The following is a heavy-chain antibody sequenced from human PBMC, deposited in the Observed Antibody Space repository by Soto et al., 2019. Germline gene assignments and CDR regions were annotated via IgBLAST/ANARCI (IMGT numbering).Heavy chain of an antibody. CDR3: ARGGLSQGSPRKSPLYNRFDP. J-gene: IGHJ5*02. CDR1: GFKVVSYF. CDR2: IHRDGTE. D-gene: IGHD1-26*01. Sequence: EVQVVQSGGGLIQPGGSLRLSCAASGFKVVSYFMTWVRQSPGKGLEWVSLIHRDGTERYAASVKGRFTISRDTSNNTVYLHMRDLRDDDTAVYYCARGGLSQGSPRKSPLYNRFDPWGQGTLVTVSS. V-gene: IGHV3-53*01.